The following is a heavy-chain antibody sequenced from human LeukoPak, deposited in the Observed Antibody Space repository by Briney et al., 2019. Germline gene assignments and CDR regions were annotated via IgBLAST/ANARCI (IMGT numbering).Heavy chain of an antibody. CDR1: GFTFDDYA. CDR2: ISWNSGSI. D-gene: IGHD3-10*01. J-gene: IGHJ6*02. CDR3: AKELLWFGSPGGMDV. V-gene: IGHV3-9*01. Sequence: GRSLRLSCAASGFTFDDYAMHWVRQAPGKGLEWVSGISWNSGSIGYADSVKGRFTISRDNSKNTLYLQMNSLRAEDTAVYYCAKELLWFGSPGGMDVWGQGTTVTVSS.